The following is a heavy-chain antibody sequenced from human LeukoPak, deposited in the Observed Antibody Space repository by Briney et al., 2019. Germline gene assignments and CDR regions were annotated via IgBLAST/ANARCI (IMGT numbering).Heavy chain of an antibody. D-gene: IGHD6-19*01. CDR2: ISSSSSYI. J-gene: IGHJ6*02. Sequence: GGSLRLSCAASGFTFSSYSMNWVRQAPGKGLEWVSSISSSSSYIYYADLVKGRFTISRDNAKNSLYLQMNSLRAEDTAVYYCARDSSGWRYYYYGMGVWGQGTTVTVSS. CDR1: GFTFSSYS. CDR3: ARDSSGWRYYYYGMGV. V-gene: IGHV3-21*01.